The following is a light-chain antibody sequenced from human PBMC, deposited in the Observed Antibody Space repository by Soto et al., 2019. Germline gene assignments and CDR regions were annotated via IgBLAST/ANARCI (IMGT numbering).Light chain of an antibody. V-gene: IGLV9-49*01. J-gene: IGLJ2*01. CDR2: VGTGGIVG. Sequence: QSVLTQPPSASASLGASVTLTCTLNSGNSNYKVDWYQQRPGKGTRFVLRVGTGGIVGSKGDVIPDRFSVLGSGLNRYLTIKNIQEEDESDYHCGADHGSGSKPMWVFGGGTKLTVL. CDR3: GADHGSGSKPMWV. CDR1: SGNSNYK.